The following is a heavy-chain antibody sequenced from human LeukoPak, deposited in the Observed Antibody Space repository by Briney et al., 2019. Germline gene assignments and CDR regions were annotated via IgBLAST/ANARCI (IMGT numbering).Heavy chain of an antibody. J-gene: IGHJ4*02. V-gene: IGHV4-39*01. CDR1: GGSISSSSYY. D-gene: IGHD6-19*01. CDR3: ARAPYSSGWTAPEGGYY. CDR2: IYYSGST. Sequence: SETLSLTCTVSGGSISSSSYYWGWIRQPPGKGLEWIGSIYYSGSTYYNPSLKSRVTISVDTSKNQFSLKLSSVTAADTAVYYCARAPYSSGWTAPEGGYYWGQGTLVTVSS.